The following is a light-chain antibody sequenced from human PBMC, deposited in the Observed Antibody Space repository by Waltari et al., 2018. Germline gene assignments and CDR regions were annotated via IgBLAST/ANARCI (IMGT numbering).Light chain of an antibody. CDR2: KVS. V-gene: IGKV2-30*01. J-gene: IGKJ5*01. CDR1: QTLVYTDGISY. CDR3: RQAAHWPVA. Sequence: DVGLTQPPLSLPVTLGQPASISCRSSQTLVYTDGISYLNWLHQRPGQAPRRLIYKVSQRDCGVPDRFSGIGSGTDCTRIISSVEAEDVGVYVCRQAAHWPVAFGQGTRLEIK.